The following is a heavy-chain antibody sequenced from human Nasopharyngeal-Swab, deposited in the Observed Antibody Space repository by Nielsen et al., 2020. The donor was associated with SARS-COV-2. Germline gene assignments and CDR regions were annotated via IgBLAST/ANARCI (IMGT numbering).Heavy chain of an antibody. J-gene: IGHJ4*02. Sequence: SETLSLTCAVYGGSFSGYSWSWIRQPPGKGLEWIGEINHSGSTNYNPSLKSRVTISVDTSKNQFSLKLSPVTAADTAVYYCARVGRYYDYVWGSYRYQNTYFDYWGQGTLVTVSS. CDR3: ARVGRYYDYVWGSYRYQNTYFDY. CDR2: INHSGST. V-gene: IGHV4-34*01. CDR1: GGSFSGYS. D-gene: IGHD3-16*02.